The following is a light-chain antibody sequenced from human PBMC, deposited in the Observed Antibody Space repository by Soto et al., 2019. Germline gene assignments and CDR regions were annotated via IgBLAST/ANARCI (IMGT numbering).Light chain of an antibody. J-gene: IGKJ4*01. CDR3: MQGLTTPLT. V-gene: IGKV2-28*01. Sequence: DIVLTQSPLSLPVTPGEPASISCRSSQSLLTSNGNNYLDWYLQKPGQSPQVLIYLGSNRASGVPDRFSGSGSGTDITLKSSRVESEDVGVYYCMQGLTTPLTFGEGTKVEIK. CDR2: LGS. CDR1: QSLLTSNGNNY.